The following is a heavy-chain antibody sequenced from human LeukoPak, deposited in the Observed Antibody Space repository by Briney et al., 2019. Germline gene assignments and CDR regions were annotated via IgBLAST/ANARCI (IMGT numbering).Heavy chain of an antibody. CDR3: AREDGNDVYGY. Sequence: PSETLSLTCAVYGGSFSGYYWSWIRQPPGKGLEWIGEINHSGSTNYNPSLKSRVTISVDTSKNQFSLKLSSVTAADTAVYYCAREDGNDVYGYWGQGTLVTVSS. CDR1: GGSFSGYY. J-gene: IGHJ4*02. V-gene: IGHV4-34*01. D-gene: IGHD1-1*01. CDR2: INHSGST.